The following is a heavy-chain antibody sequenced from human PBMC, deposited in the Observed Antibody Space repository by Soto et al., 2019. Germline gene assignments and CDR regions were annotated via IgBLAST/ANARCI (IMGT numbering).Heavy chain of an antibody. CDR2: ISAYNGNT. CDR1: GYTFTSYG. J-gene: IGHJ5*02. V-gene: IGHV1-18*01. D-gene: IGHD4-4*01. CDR3: ARGGRATVTGNWFDP. Sequence: QVQLVQSGAEVKEPGASVKVSCKASGYTFTSYGISWVRQASGQGLEWMAWISAYNGNTNYAQKFQGRVTMTTDTSTSTAYMELRSLRSDDTAVYYCARGGRATVTGNWFDPWGQGTLVTVSS.